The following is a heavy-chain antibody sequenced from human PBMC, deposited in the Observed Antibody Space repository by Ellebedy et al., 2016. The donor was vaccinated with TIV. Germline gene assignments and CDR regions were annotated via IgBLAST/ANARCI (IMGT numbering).Heavy chain of an antibody. CDR1: GYTFPGYG. V-gene: IGHV1-18*04. Sequence: ASVKVSCKASGYTFPGYGISWVRQAPGQGLECMGWISAYNGNTNYAQKLQGRVTMTKDTSTSTAYMEVRSLRSDDTAVYYCARDLRTVQVPRGDYWGQGTLVTVSS. J-gene: IGHJ4*02. CDR3: ARDLRTVQVPRGDY. D-gene: IGHD3-10*01. CDR2: ISAYNGNT.